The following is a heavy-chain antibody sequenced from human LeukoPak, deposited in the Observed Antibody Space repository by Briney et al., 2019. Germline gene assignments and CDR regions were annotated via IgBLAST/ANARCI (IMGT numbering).Heavy chain of an antibody. CDR2: IWYDGSNK. V-gene: IGHV3-33*01. Sequence: GGSLRLSCAASGFTFSSYGMHWVRQAPGKGLDRLAVIWYDGSNKYYADSVKVRFTISRDNSKNTLYLQMNSMRAEDMAVYYCARDSPTYYDFWRGHLDYWGQGTLVTVSS. D-gene: IGHD3-3*01. CDR1: GFTFSSYG. CDR3: ARDSPTYYDFWRGHLDY. J-gene: IGHJ4*02.